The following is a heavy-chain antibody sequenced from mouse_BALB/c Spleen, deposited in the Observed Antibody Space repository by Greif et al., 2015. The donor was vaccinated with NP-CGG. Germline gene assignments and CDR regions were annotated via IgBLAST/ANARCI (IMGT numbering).Heavy chain of an antibody. CDR3: ARSTPYYYGSRGAY. V-gene: IGHV1-54*01. CDR1: GYAFTNYL. J-gene: IGHJ3*01. CDR2: INPGSGGT. Sequence: QVQLQQPGAELVRPGTSVKVSCKASGYAFTNYLIEWVKQRPGQGLEWIGVINPGSGGTNYNEKFKGKATLTADKSSSTAYMQLSSLTSDDSAVYFCARSTPYYYGSRGAYWGQGTLVTVSA. D-gene: IGHD1-1*01.